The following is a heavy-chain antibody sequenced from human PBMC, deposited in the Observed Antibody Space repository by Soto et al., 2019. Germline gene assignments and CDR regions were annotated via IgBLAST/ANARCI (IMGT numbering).Heavy chain of an antibody. CDR3: TTDSRDIVLVPAAIQVDY. D-gene: IGHD2-2*01. J-gene: IGHJ4*02. CDR1: GGSITSSSYY. CDR2: IYYSGST. V-gene: IGHV4-39*03. Sequence: SETLSLTCTVSGGSITSSSYYWGWIRQPPGKGLEWIGNIYYSGSTYYNPSLKSRVTISVDTSKNQFSLKLSSVTAADTAVYYCTTDSRDIVLVPAAIQVDYWGQGTLVTVSS.